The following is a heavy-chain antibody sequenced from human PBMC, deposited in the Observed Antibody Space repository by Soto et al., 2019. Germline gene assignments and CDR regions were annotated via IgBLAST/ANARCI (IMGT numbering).Heavy chain of an antibody. D-gene: IGHD6-19*01. V-gene: IGHV3-23*01. CDR1: GFTFSSYA. Sequence: GGALRLSCAASGFTFSSYAMSWVLQAPGKGLEWVSAISGSGGSTYYADSVKGRFTISRDNSKNTLYLQMNSLRAEDTAVYYCAKAFSSGWYYFDYWGQGTLVTVSS. CDR2: ISGSGGST. CDR3: AKAFSSGWYYFDY. J-gene: IGHJ4*02.